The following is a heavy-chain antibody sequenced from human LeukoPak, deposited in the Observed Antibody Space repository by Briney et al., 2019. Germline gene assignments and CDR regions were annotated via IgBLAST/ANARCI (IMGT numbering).Heavy chain of an antibody. J-gene: IGHJ3*02. CDR3: AREIPAAAILPGGAFDI. D-gene: IGHD2-2*01. V-gene: IGHV3-21*01. Sequence: GGSLRLSCAASGFTFSSYSMNWVRQAPGKGLEWVSSISSSSSYIYYADSVKGRFTISRDNAKNSLYLQMNSLRAEDTAVYYCAREIPAAAILPGGAFDIWGQGTMVTVSS. CDR1: GFTFSSYS. CDR2: ISSSSSYI.